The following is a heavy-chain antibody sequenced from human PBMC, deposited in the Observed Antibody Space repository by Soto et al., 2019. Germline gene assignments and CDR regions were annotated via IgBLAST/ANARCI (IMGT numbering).Heavy chain of an antibody. CDR3: AKEPSIAVASFEFGGAWYFDL. CDR2: ISGSGGST. D-gene: IGHD6-19*01. V-gene: IGHV3-23*01. CDR1: GCTFSSYA. Sequence: GGSLRLSCAASGCTFSSYAMSWVRQAPGEGLEWVSAISGSGGSTYYADSVKGRFTISRDNSKNTLYLQMNSLRAEDTAVYYCAKEPSIAVASFEFGGAWYFDLWGRGTLVTVSS. J-gene: IGHJ2*01.